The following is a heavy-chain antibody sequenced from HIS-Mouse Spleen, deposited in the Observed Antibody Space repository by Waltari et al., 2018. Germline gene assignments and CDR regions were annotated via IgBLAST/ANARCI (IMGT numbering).Heavy chain of an antibody. Sequence: EVQLVQSGGGLVKPGGSLRLSCAASGFTFRSYSMNWVRQAPGKGLEWVSSISSSRSYIYYADSVKGRFTISRDNAKNSLYLQMNSLGAEDTAVYSCARRLLTGDAFDIWGQGTMVTVSS. V-gene: IGHV3-21*01. CDR3: ARRLLTGDAFDI. CDR2: ISSSRSYI. J-gene: IGHJ3*02. D-gene: IGHD7-27*01. CDR1: GFTFRSYS.